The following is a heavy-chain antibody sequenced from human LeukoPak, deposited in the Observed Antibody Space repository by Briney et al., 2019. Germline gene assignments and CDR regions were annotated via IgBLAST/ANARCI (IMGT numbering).Heavy chain of an antibody. Sequence: SETLSLTCTVSGNSFGDYYWSWIRPPAGKGLEWIGRIYTSGSTTYNPSLKRRLSLPVDTSMHQSSLRLTSLTAADTAVYYCARGRGIYGYNVFDSWGQGTLVTVSS. CDR1: GNSFGDYY. CDR2: IYTSGST. CDR3: ARGRGIYGYNVFDS. V-gene: IGHV4-4*07. J-gene: IGHJ4*02. D-gene: IGHD5-24*01.